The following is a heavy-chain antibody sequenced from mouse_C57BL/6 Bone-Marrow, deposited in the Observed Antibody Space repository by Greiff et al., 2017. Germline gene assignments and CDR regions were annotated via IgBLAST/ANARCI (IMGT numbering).Heavy chain of an antibody. V-gene: IGHV1-7*01. CDR1: GYTFTSYW. J-gene: IGHJ2*01. CDR2: INPSSGYT. D-gene: IGHD2-3*01. CDR3: ARRSGYFNFDY. Sequence: QVQLQQSGTVLARPGASVKMSCKTSGYTFTSYWMHWVKQRPGQGLEWIGYINPSSGYTKYNQKFKDKATLTADKSSSTAYMQLSSLTYEDSAVYYCARRSGYFNFDYWGQGTTLTVSS.